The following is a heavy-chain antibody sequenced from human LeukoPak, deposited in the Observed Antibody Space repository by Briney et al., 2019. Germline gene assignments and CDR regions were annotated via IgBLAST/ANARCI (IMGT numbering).Heavy chain of an antibody. CDR1: GGSINGHY. D-gene: IGHD6-13*01. CDR2: IYYNGNT. J-gene: IGHJ5*02. V-gene: IGHV4-59*08. CDR3: TGLHFAAAEEFDP. Sequence: SSETLSLTCTVSGGSINGHYWSWIRQSPGKGPEWIGYIYYNGNTNYNPSLKSRITISVDTSKNQFSLNLSSVTAADTAVYYCTGLHFAAAEEFDPWGQGTLVTVSS.